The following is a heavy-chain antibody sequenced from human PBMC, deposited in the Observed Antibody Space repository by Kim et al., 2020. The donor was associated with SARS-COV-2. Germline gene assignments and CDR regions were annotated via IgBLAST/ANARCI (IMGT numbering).Heavy chain of an antibody. Sequence: GGSLRLSCAASGFTFSTYWMTWVRQAPGEGLEWLANIKPDGSVQYYVDSVRGRFTISRDNSKRSLYLEMNSLRADDTAVYYCTGGGYNGYWGQGTLVTVS. CDR2: IKPDGSVQ. CDR1: GFTFSTYW. V-gene: IGHV3-7*01. J-gene: IGHJ4*02. CDR3: TGGGYNGY. D-gene: IGHD1-26*01.